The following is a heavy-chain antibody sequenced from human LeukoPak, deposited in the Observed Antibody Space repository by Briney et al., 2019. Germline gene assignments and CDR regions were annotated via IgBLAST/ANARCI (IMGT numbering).Heavy chain of an antibody. Sequence: GGSLRLSCAASGFPFSVAWMHWFRQAPGKGLMWVSRITTDETTSYADSVRGRFSISRDNAKNTVYLQMNSLRVEDTAVYYCAKDWFATTDYWGQGILVTVSS. J-gene: IGHJ4*02. D-gene: IGHD1/OR15-1a*01. CDR2: ITTDETT. V-gene: IGHV3-74*01. CDR3: AKDWFATTDY. CDR1: GFPFSVAW.